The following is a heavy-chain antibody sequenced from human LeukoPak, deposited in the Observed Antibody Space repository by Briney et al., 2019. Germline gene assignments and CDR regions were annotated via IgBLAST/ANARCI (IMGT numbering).Heavy chain of an antibody. CDR2: IYYSGST. Sequence: SQTLSLTCTVSGGSISSGGYYWSWIRQHPGKGLEWIGYIYYSGSTCYNPSLKSRVTISVDTSKNQFSLKLSSVTAADTAVYYCARFPLWFGEPHPFDIWGQGTMVTVSS. J-gene: IGHJ3*02. CDR1: GGSISSGGYY. V-gene: IGHV4-31*03. D-gene: IGHD3-10*01. CDR3: ARFPLWFGEPHPFDI.